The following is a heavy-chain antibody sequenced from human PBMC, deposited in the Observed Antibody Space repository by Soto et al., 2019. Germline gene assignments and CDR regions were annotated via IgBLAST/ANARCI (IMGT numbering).Heavy chain of an antibody. Sequence: GGALRLSCAASGLTFSSNGRHWVRQAPGKGLEWVAFIWYDGINKFYADSVKGRFIISRDNSKNTLYLQMNSLRAEDTAVYYCARDHVTPGLYFDYWGQGNLVTVSS. V-gene: IGHV3-33*01. CDR3: ARDHVTPGLYFDY. CDR1: GLTFSSNG. CDR2: IWYDGINK. J-gene: IGHJ4*02. D-gene: IGHD2-2*02.